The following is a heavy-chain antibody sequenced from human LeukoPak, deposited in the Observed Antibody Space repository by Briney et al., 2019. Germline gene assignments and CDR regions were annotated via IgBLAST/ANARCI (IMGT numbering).Heavy chain of an antibody. Sequence: GGSLRLSCGASGFTFRRYGLHWVRQAPGKGLEWVAAVSYDGSDKYYADSVKGRFTISRDNSKNTLFLQMNSLRAEDTAVYYCAKDMYEYDTGGYYRTGAFDFWGQGTMVTGSP. V-gene: IGHV3-30*18. CDR1: GFTFRRYG. CDR2: VSYDGSDK. D-gene: IGHD3-22*01. J-gene: IGHJ3*01. CDR3: AKDMYEYDTGGYYRTGAFDF.